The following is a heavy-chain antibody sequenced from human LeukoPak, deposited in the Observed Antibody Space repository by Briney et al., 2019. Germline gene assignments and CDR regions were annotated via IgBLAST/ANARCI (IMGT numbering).Heavy chain of an antibody. V-gene: IGHV3-30*18. CDR3: AKDPAWSHYFDY. J-gene: IGHJ4*02. CDR1: GFTFSSYG. CDR2: ISYDGSNK. D-gene: IGHD2-8*01. Sequence: GRSLRLSCAASGFTFSSYGMHWVRQAPGKGLEWVAVISYDGSNKYYADSVKGRFTISRDNSKNTLYLQMNSLGAGDTAVYYCAKDPAWSHYFDYWGQGTLVTVSS.